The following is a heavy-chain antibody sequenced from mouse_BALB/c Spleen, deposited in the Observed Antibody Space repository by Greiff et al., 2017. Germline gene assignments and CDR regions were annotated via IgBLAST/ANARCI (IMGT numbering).Heavy chain of an antibody. CDR2: ISSGGST. CDR1: GFTFSSYA. V-gene: IGHV5-6-5*01. D-gene: IGHD1-1*01. CDR3: AREGGSSYGYFDV. J-gene: IGHJ1*01. Sequence: DVQLVESGGGLVKPGGSLKLSCAASGFTFSSYAMSWVRQTPEKRLEWVASISSGGSTYYPDSVKGRFTISRDNARNILYLQMSSLRSEDTAMYYCAREGGSSYGYFDVWGAGTTVTVSS.